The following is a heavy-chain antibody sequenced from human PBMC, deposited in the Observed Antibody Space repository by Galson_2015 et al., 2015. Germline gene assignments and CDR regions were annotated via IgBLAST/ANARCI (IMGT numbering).Heavy chain of an antibody. CDR3: SRQAGDGDYGDF. Sequence: QSGAEVKKPGESLKISCMASGYSFPNYWIAWVRQMPGKGLECMGRIYPGDSDTRYSPSFQGQVTISADKSIRTAYLQWSSLEASDTAIYYCSRQAGDGDYGDFWGQGTLVTVSS. V-gene: IGHV5-51*01. J-gene: IGHJ4*02. CDR2: IYPGDSDT. CDR1: GYSFPNYW. D-gene: IGHD4-17*01.